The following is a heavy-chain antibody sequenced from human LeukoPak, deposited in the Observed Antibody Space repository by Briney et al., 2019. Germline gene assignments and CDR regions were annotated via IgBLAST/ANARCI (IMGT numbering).Heavy chain of an antibody. V-gene: IGHV5-51*01. D-gene: IGHD1-26*01. CDR2: IHPGDFNT. CDR1: GYTFTSYR. J-gene: IGHJ4*02. CDR3: TRPVGGNTADY. Sequence: GESLKISCKASGYTFTSYRIGWVRQMPGKGLEWMAIIHPGDFNTRYSPSFQGQVTISADKSISTAYLQWSSLKASDSAMYYCTRPVGGNTADYWGQGTLVTVSS.